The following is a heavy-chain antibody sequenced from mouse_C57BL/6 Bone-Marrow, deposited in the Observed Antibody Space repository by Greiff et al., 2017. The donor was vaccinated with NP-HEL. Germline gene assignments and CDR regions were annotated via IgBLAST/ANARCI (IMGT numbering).Heavy chain of an antibody. Sequence: EVMLVESEGGLVQPGRSMKLSCTASGFTFSDYYMAWVRQVPEKGLEWVANINYDGSSTYYLDSLKSRFIISRDNAKNILYLQMSSLKSEDTATYYCARDQLGRRAMDYWGQGTSVTVSS. CDR1: GFTFSDYY. D-gene: IGHD4-1*02. CDR3: ARDQLGRRAMDY. J-gene: IGHJ4*01. CDR2: INYDGSST. V-gene: IGHV5-16*01.